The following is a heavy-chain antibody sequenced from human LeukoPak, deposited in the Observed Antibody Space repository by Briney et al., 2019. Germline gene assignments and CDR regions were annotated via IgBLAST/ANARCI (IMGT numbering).Heavy chain of an antibody. J-gene: IGHJ4*02. D-gene: IGHD6-13*01. Sequence: GGSLRLSCAASGFTFSSYYMAWSRQAPGKGLEWVANIKQDGSEKYYVDSVKGRFTISRDNAKNSLYLQMNSLRAEDTAVYYCARDRSAAGPRYFDYWGQGTLVTVSS. V-gene: IGHV3-7*04. CDR2: IKQDGSEK. CDR1: GFTFSSYY. CDR3: ARDRSAAGPRYFDY.